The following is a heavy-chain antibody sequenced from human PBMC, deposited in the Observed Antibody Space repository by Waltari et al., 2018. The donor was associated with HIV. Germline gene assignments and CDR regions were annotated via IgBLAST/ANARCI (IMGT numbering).Heavy chain of an antibody. CDR2: IYSSGST. CDR3: ARDHAPILGGGGRDYGMDV. J-gene: IGHJ6*02. CDR1: GGSISSGGYY. V-gene: IGHV4-31*03. Sequence: QVQLQESGPGLVKPSQTLSLTCPVSGGSISSGGYYWSWIRPHPGKGLDWIGYIYSSGSTDYHPSLKSRVTRAVDTSKNQFALNRRSVTAADTAVYYCARDHAPILGGGGRDYGMDVWGQGTTVTVSS. D-gene: IGHD3-3*01.